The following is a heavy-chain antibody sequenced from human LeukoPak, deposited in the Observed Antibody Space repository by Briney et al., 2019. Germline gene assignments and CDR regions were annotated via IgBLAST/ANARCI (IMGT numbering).Heavy chain of an antibody. CDR3: ARGHYGLDV. CDR1: GFTFSTYA. V-gene: IGHV3-23*01. Sequence: PGGSLRLSCAASGFTFSTYAMSWVRQAPGKGPEWVSGISGSGSRTYYADSVKGRFIISRDNDENTLYLQMHSLRADDTAVYYCARGHYGLDVWGQGTTVTVSS. J-gene: IGHJ6*02. CDR2: ISGSGSRT.